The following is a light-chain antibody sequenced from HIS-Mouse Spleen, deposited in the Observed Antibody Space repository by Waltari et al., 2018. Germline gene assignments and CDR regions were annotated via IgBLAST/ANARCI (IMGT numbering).Light chain of an antibody. CDR1: QSISSW. CDR2: KAS. V-gene: IGKV1-5*03. Sequence: DIQMTQSPSTLSASVGDRVTLTCRASQSISSWLAWYQQKPGKAPKLLIYKASSLERGVPSRFSGSGSGTEFTLTISSLQPDDFATYYCQQYNSYPFTFGPGTKVDIK. J-gene: IGKJ3*01. CDR3: QQYNSYPFT.